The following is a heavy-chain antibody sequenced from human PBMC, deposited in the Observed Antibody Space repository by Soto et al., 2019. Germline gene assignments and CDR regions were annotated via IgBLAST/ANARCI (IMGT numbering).Heavy chain of an antibody. V-gene: IGHV3-48*03. CDR1: GFTFSSYE. CDR2: ISSSGTTV. D-gene: IGHD1-26*01. J-gene: IGHJ4*02. Sequence: PGGSLILSCAASGFTFSSYEMNWVRQAPGKGLEWVSYISSSGTTVHYADSVKGRFTISRDNAKNSFYLQMDSLRAEDTAIYYCARDESRSYSLDYWGQGTLVTVSS. CDR3: ARDESRSYSLDY.